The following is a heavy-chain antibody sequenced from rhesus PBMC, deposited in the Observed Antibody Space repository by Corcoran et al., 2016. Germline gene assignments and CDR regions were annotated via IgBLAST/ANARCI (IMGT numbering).Heavy chain of an antibody. D-gene: IGHD6-31*01. CDR3: ARIETSGWYYFGY. V-gene: IGHV4-165*01. CDR2: ISGSSVTT. Sequence: QVQLQESGPGLVKPSETLSLTCAVSGGSFSGYYWGWIRQLPGKGLEWIGSISGSSVTTHSNPSLKSRVTISTDTSKNQFSLKLSSVTAADTAVYYCARIETSGWYYFGYWGQGVLVTVSS. CDR1: GGSFSGYY. J-gene: IGHJ4*01.